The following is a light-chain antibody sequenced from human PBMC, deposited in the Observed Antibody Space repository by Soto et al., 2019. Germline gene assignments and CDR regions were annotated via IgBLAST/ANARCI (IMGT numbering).Light chain of an antibody. CDR2: DVT. Sequence: QSALTQPASASGSPGQSISISCTGASSDIGAYNFVSWYQQHPGKAPRLIIFDVTNRPAGVSNRFSGSKSGNAASLTVSGLQPEDGADYFCSSFSAGNTLIFGGGTKLTVL. V-gene: IGLV2-14*03. CDR1: SSDIGAYNF. CDR3: SSFSAGNTLI. J-gene: IGLJ2*01.